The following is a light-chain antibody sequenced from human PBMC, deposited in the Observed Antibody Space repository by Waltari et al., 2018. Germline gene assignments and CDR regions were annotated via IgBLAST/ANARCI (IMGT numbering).Light chain of an antibody. V-gene: IGKV4-1*01. CDR2: AAS. Sequence: DIVMTQSPDSLSVSLGERATINCKSSLSILHSSQNKNYLAWYQQKSGQSPKLLIYAASTRESGVPDRFSGSGFGTDFTLTISGLQAEDVAVYYCQQYFSSPLSFGPGTKVDIK. CDR3: QQYFSSPLS. J-gene: IGKJ3*01. CDR1: LSILHSSQNKNY.